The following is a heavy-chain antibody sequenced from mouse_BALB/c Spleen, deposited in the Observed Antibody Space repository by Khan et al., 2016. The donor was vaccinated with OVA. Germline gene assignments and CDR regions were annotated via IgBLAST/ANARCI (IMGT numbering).Heavy chain of an antibody. CDR3: ARGGDGTSCAW. CDR1: GYTFTSYW. D-gene: IGHD1-3*01. Sequence: QVQLQQPGAELVRPGTSVKLSCKASGYTFTSYWMNWVKQRPGQGLEWIGMIDPSVSKTHYNQMFKEQATLPVDKTSSTAYMKLTSLTSEDSAVDYCARGGDGTSCAWWGQGTLVTVSA. V-gene: IGHV1-61*01. J-gene: IGHJ3*02. CDR2: IDPSVSKT.